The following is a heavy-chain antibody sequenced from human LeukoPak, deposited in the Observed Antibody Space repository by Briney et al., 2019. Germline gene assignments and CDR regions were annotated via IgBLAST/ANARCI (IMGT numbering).Heavy chain of an antibody. Sequence: ASVKVSCKASGYTFTGYYMHWVRQAPGQGLEWMGWINPNSGGTNYAQKFQGRVTMTRDTSISTAHMELSRLRSDDTAVYYCARARRARTAGYYYMDVWGKGTTVTVSS. J-gene: IGHJ6*03. CDR1: GYTFTGYY. CDR3: ARARRARTAGYYYMDV. V-gene: IGHV1-2*02. CDR2: INPNSGGT. D-gene: IGHD2-2*01.